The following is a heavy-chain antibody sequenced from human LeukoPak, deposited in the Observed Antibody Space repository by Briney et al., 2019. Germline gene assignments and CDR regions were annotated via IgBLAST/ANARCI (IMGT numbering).Heavy chain of an antibody. V-gene: IGHV3-30*02. CDR2: IRYDESAT. J-gene: IGHJ6*03. Sequence: PGGSLRLSCVASGLIFSTCGMHWVRQAPGKGLEWLTHIRYDESATYYADSVKGRFTIPRENSKNTLYLQMNSLRGEDTAVYYWAKQMMERQQYYYMDVWGKGTSVTVSS. CDR3: AKQMMERQQYYYMDV. D-gene: IGHD6-13*01. CDR1: GLIFSTCG.